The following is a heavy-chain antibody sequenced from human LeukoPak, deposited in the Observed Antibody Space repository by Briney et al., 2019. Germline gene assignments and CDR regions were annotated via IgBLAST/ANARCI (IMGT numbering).Heavy chain of an antibody. CDR2: IVPIFGTG. CDR3: AREQRPIVVVPAATLDAFDI. D-gene: IGHD2-2*01. J-gene: IGHJ3*02. Sequence: SVKVSFKAAGGTFSSHAISWVRQAPGQGLEWMGRIVPIFGTGNYAHKFQGRVTITTDESTSAAYLELSSLRSEDTAVYYCAREQRPIVVVPAATLDAFDIWGQGTMVTVSS. V-gene: IGHV1-69*05. CDR1: GGTFSSHA.